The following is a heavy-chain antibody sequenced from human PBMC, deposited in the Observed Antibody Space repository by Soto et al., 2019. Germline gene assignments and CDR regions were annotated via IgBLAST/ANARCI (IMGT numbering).Heavy chain of an antibody. J-gene: IGHJ6*02. CDR3: ANLWGDGYNLGQDYNGMDV. D-gene: IGHD5-12*01. Sequence: QVQMVESGGGVVQPGRSLRLSCAASCFSFENYGMHWVRQAPGRGLEWVAIIWYDGSLQYYAAAVKGRFTISRDNSKNTLYLEMNSLRAEDTAVYYCANLWGDGYNLGQDYNGMDVWGQGTTVIVSS. V-gene: IGHV3-33*06. CDR1: CFSFENYG. CDR2: IWYDGSLQ.